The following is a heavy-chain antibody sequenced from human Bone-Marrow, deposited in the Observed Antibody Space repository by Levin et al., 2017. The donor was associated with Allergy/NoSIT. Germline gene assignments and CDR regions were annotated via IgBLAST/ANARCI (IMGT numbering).Heavy chain of an antibody. D-gene: IGHD6-19*01. CDR3: ATLLNRAVADLFNC. Sequence: GESLKISCVASGFTFHNAWMSWVRQAPGKGLEWVGRVRSKADGGARDYAAAVKGRFTISRDDSIKTMYLEMNSLKIEDTALYFCATLLNRAVADLFNCWGQGTLVTVSS. J-gene: IGHJ4*02. V-gene: IGHV3-15*05. CDR2: VRSKADGGAR. CDR1: GFTFHNAW.